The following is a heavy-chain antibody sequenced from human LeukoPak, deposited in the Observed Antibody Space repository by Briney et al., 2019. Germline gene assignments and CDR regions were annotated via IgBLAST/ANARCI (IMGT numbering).Heavy chain of an antibody. CDR3: ELLGITIFGEVRT. Sequence: SETLSLTCAVYGGSFSGYYWSWIRQPPGKGLEWIGEINHSGSTNYNPSLKSRVTISVDTSKNQFSLKLSSVTAADTAVYYCELLGITIFGEVRTWGQGPLVTVSS. CDR2: INHSGST. D-gene: IGHD3-3*01. J-gene: IGHJ5*02. V-gene: IGHV4-34*01. CDR1: GGSFSGYY.